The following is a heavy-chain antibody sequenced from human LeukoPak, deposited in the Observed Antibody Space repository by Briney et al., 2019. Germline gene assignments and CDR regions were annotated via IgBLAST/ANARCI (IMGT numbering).Heavy chain of an antibody. J-gene: IGHJ4*02. Sequence: PGGSLRLSCAASGFTFSSYSMNWVRQAPGKGLEWVSSISSSSSSYIHYADSVKGRFTISRDNAKNSLYLQMNSLRAEDTAVYYCVRGTWGRLLWFGELCWGQGTLVTVSS. CDR2: ISSSSSSYI. V-gene: IGHV3-21*01. CDR3: VRGTWGRLLWFGELC. D-gene: IGHD3-10*01. CDR1: GFTFSSYS.